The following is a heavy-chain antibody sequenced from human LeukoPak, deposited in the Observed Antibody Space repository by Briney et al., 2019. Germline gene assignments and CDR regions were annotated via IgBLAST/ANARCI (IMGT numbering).Heavy chain of an antibody. J-gene: IGHJ4*02. V-gene: IGHV7-4-1*02. CDR2: INTNTGNP. D-gene: IGHD3-10*01. CDR1: TYTFTSYA. Sequence: ASVNVSCKASTYTFTSYAINWVRQAPGQGREWMGWINTNTGNPTYAHGFTGRFVFSLDTSVSTAYLQISSLKVEDTAVYYCARDMVRGVIAYYWGQGTLVTVSS. CDR3: ARDMVRGVIAYY.